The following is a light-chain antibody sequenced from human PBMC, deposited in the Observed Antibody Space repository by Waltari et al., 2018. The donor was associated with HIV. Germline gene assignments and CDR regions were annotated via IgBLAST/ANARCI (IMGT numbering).Light chain of an antibody. Sequence: QSFLTQPPSASGTPGQTVIIPCSGSSSNIENDTVYWYQQLPGMTPKLLIYKNFLRPSGVPDRFAASKSGTSASLTISGLRSADEADYYCVGWDSSLSAYVFGAGTKVAVL. CDR2: KNF. V-gene: IGLV1-47*01. CDR3: VGWDSSLSAYV. J-gene: IGLJ1*01. CDR1: SSNIENDT.